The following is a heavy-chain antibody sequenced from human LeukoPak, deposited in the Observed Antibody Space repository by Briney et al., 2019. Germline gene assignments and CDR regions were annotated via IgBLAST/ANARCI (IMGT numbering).Heavy chain of an antibody. CDR3: ARAAYYYDSSGYSDYFDY. CDR1: GGSFSNYY. Sequence: SETLSLTCAVYGGSFSNYYWSWIRQPPGKGLEWIGEINHSGSTNYNPSLKSRVTISVDTSKNQFSLKLSSVTAADTAVYYCARAAYYYDSSGYSDYFDYWGQGTLVTVSS. V-gene: IGHV4-34*01. D-gene: IGHD3-22*01. J-gene: IGHJ4*02. CDR2: INHSGST.